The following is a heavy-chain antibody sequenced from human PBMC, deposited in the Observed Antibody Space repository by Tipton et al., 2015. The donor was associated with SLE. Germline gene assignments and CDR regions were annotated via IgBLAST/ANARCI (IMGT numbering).Heavy chain of an antibody. D-gene: IGHD1-20*01. Sequence: SLRLSCAASGFTFSSYAMHWVRQAPGKGLEWVAVISYDGSNKYYADSVKGRFTISRDNSKNTLYLQMNSLRAEDTAVYYCARDGGITEPRGYFDYWGQGTLVTVSS. CDR2: ISYDGSNK. CDR1: GFTFSSYA. J-gene: IGHJ4*02. CDR3: ARDGGITEPRGYFDY. V-gene: IGHV3-30-3*01.